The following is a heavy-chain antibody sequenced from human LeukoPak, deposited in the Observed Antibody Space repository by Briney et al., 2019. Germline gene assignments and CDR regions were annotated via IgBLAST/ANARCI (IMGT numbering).Heavy chain of an antibody. CDR2: IHHSGST. J-gene: IGHJ6*02. V-gene: IGHV4-31*03. CDR1: GGSISSGGYY. D-gene: IGHD3-3*01. CDR3: ARGLRFLEWFPRSGMDV. Sequence: SETLSLTCTVSGGSISSGGYYWSWIRQPPGKGLEWIGFIHHSGSTYYNPSLKSRLTISVDTSKNQFSLKLSSVTAADTAVYYCARGLRFLEWFPRSGMDVWGQGTTVTVSS.